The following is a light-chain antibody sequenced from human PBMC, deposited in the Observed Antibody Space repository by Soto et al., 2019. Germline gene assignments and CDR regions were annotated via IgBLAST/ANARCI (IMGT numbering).Light chain of an antibody. CDR3: QQYGSSPRT. CDR2: GAS. CDR1: QSVGSIY. Sequence: DIVLTQSPGTLSLCPGERATLSCRASQSVGSIYLAWYQQKPGQAPRLLIHGASNRASGIPDRLSGSGSGTDFTLTISRLEPEDFAVYYCQQYGSSPRTFGQGTKVDIK. J-gene: IGKJ1*01. V-gene: IGKV3-20*01.